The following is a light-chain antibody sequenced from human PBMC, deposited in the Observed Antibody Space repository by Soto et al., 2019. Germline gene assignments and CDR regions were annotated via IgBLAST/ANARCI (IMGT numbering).Light chain of an antibody. CDR1: QAVSTW. CDR3: QQLAGFPIT. V-gene: IGKV1-12*01. Sequence: DIQMTQSPSFVSASVGDRVTITCRASQAVSTWLAWYQQKPGDAPKLLIYAASTLQSGVPSRFRGSGSGTDFTLTISSLQPEDFEPYYCQQLAGFPITFGQGTRLEIK. CDR2: AAS. J-gene: IGKJ5*01.